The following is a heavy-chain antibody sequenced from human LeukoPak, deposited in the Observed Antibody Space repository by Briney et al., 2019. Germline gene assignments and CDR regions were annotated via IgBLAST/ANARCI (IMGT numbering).Heavy chain of an antibody. Sequence: GGSLRLSCAASGFTFSDYYMSWIRQAPGKGLEWVSYISSSGSTTYYADSVKGRFTISRDNAKNSLYLQMNSLRAEDTAVYYCARELTGVWFGKPGNWGQGTLVTVSS. CDR1: GFTFSDYY. D-gene: IGHD3-10*01. CDR3: ARELTGVWFGKPGN. J-gene: IGHJ4*02. V-gene: IGHV3-11*01. CDR2: ISSSGSTT.